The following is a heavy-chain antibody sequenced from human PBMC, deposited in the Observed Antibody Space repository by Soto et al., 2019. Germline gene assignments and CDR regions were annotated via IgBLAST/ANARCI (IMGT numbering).Heavy chain of an antibody. V-gene: IGHV1-18*01. CDR3: AREGYVLRFLEWLPQANDAFDI. CDR2: ISAYNGNT. J-gene: IGHJ3*02. Sequence: ASVKVSCKASGYTFTSYGISWVRQAPGQGLEWMGWISAYNGNTNYAQKLQGRVTMTTDTSTSTAYMELRSLRSDDTAVYYCAREGYVLRFLEWLPQANDAFDIWGQGTMVTVSS. D-gene: IGHD3-3*01. CDR1: GYTFTSYG.